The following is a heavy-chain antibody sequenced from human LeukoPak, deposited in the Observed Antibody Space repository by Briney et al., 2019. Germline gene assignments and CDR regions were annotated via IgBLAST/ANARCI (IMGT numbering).Heavy chain of an antibody. J-gene: IGHJ2*01. V-gene: IGHV3-23*01. CDR2: ISAGGDLT. CDR3: AKIGLIGSWYFDL. CDR1: TFTFSSHG. Sequence: GGSLRLSCAASTFTFSSHGMSWVRQAPGKGPEWVSCISAGGDLTYYADSVKGRFTISRDNSKNTLYLQMNSLRAEDTAMYYCAKIGLIGSWYFDLWGRGTLVTVSS. D-gene: IGHD1-26*01.